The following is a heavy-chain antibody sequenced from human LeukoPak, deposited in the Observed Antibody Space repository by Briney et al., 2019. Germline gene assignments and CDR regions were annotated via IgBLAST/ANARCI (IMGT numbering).Heavy chain of an antibody. V-gene: IGHV1-2*02. CDR1: GYTFTGYY. CDR3: ARGRRADIVVVPAAHFHWFDP. Sequence: ASVKVSCKASGYTFTGYYMHWVRQAPGQGLEWMGWINPNSGGTNYAQKFQGRVTMTRDTSTSTAYMELSRLRSDDTAVYYCARGRRADIVVVPAAHFHWFDPWGQGTLVTVSS. D-gene: IGHD2-2*01. CDR2: INPNSGGT. J-gene: IGHJ5*02.